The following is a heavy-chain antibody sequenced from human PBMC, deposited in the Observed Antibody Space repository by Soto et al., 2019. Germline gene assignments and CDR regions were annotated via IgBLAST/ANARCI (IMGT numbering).Heavy chain of an antibody. CDR2: IYYSGST. V-gene: IGHV4-31*03. J-gene: IGHJ3*02. Sequence: SETLSLTCTVSGGSISSGGYYWSWIRQHPGKGLEWIGYIYYSGSTYYNPSLKSRVTISVDTSKNQFSLKLSSVTAADTAVYYCARVASPIVVLTFDSWGQGTMVTVSS. CDR3: ARVASPIVVLTFDS. D-gene: IGHD3-22*01. CDR1: GGSISSGGYY.